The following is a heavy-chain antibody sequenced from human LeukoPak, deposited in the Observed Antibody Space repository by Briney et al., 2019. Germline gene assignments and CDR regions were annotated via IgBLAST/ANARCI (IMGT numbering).Heavy chain of an antibody. Sequence: SETLSLTCTVSGGSMSNYYWNWIRQPPGKGLEWIGYMFDTGSGKYNSSLKSRVTISVDTSKRQISLKLTSVTTADTAVYYCATNLPGYSYGYWVAWGQGTLVTVSS. V-gene: IGHV4-59*01. D-gene: IGHD5-18*01. J-gene: IGHJ5*02. CDR3: ATNLPGYSYGYWVA. CDR2: MFDTGSG. CDR1: GGSMSNYY.